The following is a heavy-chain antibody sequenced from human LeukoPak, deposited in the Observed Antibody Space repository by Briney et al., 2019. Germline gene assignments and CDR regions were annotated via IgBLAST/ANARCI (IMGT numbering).Heavy chain of an antibody. Sequence: SETLSLTCTVSGGSISSSSYYRGWIRQPPGKGLEWIGSIYYSGSTYYNPSLKSRVTISVDTSKNQFSLKLSSVTAADTAVYYCARCNGEFSYYFDYWGQGTLVTVCS. CDR1: GGSISSSSYY. CDR3: ARCNGEFSYYFDY. J-gene: IGHJ4*02. V-gene: IGHV4-39*01. CDR2: IYYSGST. D-gene: IGHD3-16*02.